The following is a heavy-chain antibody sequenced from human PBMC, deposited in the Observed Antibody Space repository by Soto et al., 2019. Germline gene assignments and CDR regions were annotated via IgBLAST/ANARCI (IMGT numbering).Heavy chain of an antibody. CDR2: ISYDGSNK. D-gene: IGHD6-13*01. Sequence: QVQLVESGGGVVQPGRSLRLSCAASGFTFSSYGMHWVRQAPGKGLEWVAVISYDGSNKYYADSVKGRFTISRDNSKNTLYLQMNSLRAEDTAVYYCAKGLYSLGAFDIWVQGTMVTVSS. J-gene: IGHJ3*02. CDR1: GFTFSSYG. V-gene: IGHV3-30*18. CDR3: AKGLYSLGAFDI.